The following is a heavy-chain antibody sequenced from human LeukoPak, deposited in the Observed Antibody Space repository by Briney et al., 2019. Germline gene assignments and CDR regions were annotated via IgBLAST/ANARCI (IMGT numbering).Heavy chain of an antibody. Sequence: AASVKVSCKASGYTFTSYDINWVRQATGQGLEWMGWMNPNSGNTGYAQKFQGRVTMTRNTSISTAYMELSSLRSEDTAVYYCARREYSYGYRPDYWGQGTLVTVSS. V-gene: IGHV1-8*01. CDR3: ARREYSYGYRPDY. J-gene: IGHJ4*02. CDR2: MNPNSGNT. CDR1: GYTFTSYD. D-gene: IGHD5-18*01.